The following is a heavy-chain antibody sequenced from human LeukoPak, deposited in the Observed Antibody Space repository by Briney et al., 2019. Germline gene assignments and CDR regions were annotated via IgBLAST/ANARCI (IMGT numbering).Heavy chain of an antibody. CDR3: ARHSPISGSSP. D-gene: IGHD1-26*01. V-gene: IGHV4-59*01. CDR1: GGSISSYY. CDR2: IYYSGST. Sequence: PSETLSLTCTVSGGSISSYYWSWIRQPPGKGLEWLGYIYYSGSTNYNPSLKSRVTISVDTSKNQFSLKLSSVTAADTAVYYCARHSPISGSSPWGQGTLVTVSS. J-gene: IGHJ5*02.